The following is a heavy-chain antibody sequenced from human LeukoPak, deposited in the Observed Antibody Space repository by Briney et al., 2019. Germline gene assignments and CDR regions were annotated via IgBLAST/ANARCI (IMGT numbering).Heavy chain of an antibody. J-gene: IGHJ4*02. CDR2: MTHDGSDE. CDR1: GFTVNYW. V-gene: IGHV3-7*01. Sequence: GGSLRLSCATSGFTVNYWMSWARQAPGKGLEWVATMTHDGSDEYYLDSVKGRFTISRDSAKNSIYLQMNSLRVEDTSTYYCAKGDLENWGQGTLVTVSS. CDR3: AKGDLEN.